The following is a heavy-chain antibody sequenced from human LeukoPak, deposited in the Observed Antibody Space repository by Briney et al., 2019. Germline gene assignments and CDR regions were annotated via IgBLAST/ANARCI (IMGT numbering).Heavy chain of an antibody. D-gene: IGHD4-17*01. CDR1: GYTLTELS. CDR3: ATATPVTTFAFDI. V-gene: IGHV1-24*01. CDR2: FDPEDGET. Sequence: GASVKVSCKVSGYTLTELSMHWVRQAPGKGLEWMGGFDPEDGETIYAQKFQGRVTMTEVTSTDTAYMELSSLRSEDTAVYYCATATPVTTFAFDIWGQGTMVTVSS. J-gene: IGHJ3*02.